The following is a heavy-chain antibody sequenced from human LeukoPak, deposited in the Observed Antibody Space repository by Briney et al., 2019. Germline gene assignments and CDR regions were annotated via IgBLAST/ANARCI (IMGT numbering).Heavy chain of an antibody. CDR2: IYYSGST. CDR1: GGSISSGDYY. J-gene: IGHJ4*02. Sequence: SETLSLTCTVFGGSISSGDYYWSWIRQPPGRGLEWIGYIYYSGSTYYNPSLKSRITISVDTSKNQFSLKLSSVTAADTAVYYCARDLGNTYYYGSGSYGYWGQGTLVTVSS. CDR3: ARDLGNTYYYGSGSYGY. D-gene: IGHD3-10*01. V-gene: IGHV4-30-4*08.